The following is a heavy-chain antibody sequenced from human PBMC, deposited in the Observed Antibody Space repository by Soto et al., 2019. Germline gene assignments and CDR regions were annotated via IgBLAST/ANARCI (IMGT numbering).Heavy chain of an antibody. CDR1: GYSFSSYS. Sequence: ASVKVSCKASGYSFSSYSLHWVRQAPGQRLEWMGWINAGNGNTKYSQKFQGRVTITRDTSASTAYMELSSLRSEDTAVYYCAREYSSSWYGYDAFDIWGQGTMVTVSS. CDR3: AREYSSSWYGYDAFDI. V-gene: IGHV1-3*01. J-gene: IGHJ3*02. CDR2: INAGNGNT. D-gene: IGHD6-13*01.